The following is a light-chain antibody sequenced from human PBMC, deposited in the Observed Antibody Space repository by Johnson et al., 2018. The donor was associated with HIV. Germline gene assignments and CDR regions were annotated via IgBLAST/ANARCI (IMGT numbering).Light chain of an antibody. Sequence: QSVLTQPPSVSAAPGQKVTVSCSGSSSNIGNNFVSWYQQVPGTAPKLLIYDTDKRPSGIPDRFSGSKSGTSATLGISGLQTGDEADYYCGTWDNSLSAGVFGSGTKVTLL. V-gene: IGLV1-51*01. J-gene: IGLJ1*01. CDR1: SSNIGNNF. CDR3: GTWDNSLSAGV. CDR2: DTD.